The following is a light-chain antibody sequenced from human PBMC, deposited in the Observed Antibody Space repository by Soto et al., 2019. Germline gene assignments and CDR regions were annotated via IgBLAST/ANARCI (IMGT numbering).Light chain of an antibody. CDR2: DTS. V-gene: IGKV3-20*01. CDR1: QSVSSSS. Sequence: EIVLTQSPGTLSLSPGERATLSCRASQSVSSSSLSWYQQKPGQAPRLLIYDTSSRATDIPDRFSGRGSGTDFSLTISRLEPEDFTVYYCQHYGTSMWTFGQGTTVEIK. J-gene: IGKJ1*01. CDR3: QHYGTSMWT.